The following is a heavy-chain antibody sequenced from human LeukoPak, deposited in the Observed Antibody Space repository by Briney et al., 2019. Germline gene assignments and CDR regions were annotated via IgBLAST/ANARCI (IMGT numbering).Heavy chain of an antibody. CDR2: IYPYDSDT. V-gene: IGHV5-51*01. CDR1: GYSFTGYW. CDR3: ARQASYGYLIDY. Sequence: GESLKISCKGSGYSFTGYWIGWVRQMPGKGLEWMGIIYPYDSDTRYSPSFQGQVTISGDKSISTAYLQWSSLEASDTAMYYCARQASYGYLIDYWGQGTLVTVSS. D-gene: IGHD5-18*01. J-gene: IGHJ4*02.